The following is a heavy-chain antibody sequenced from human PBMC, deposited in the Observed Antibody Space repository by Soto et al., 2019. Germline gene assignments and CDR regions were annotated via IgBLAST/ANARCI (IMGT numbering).Heavy chain of an antibody. CDR1: GGSISGHY. CDR2: IFYSGRS. CDR3: ARYYCLSGTFYYFDH. J-gene: IGHJ4*02. Sequence: PSETLSLTCTVSGGSISGHYWSWIRQTPGKGLEWIGYIFYSGRSDYNPSLRSRVSFSVDTSKNQLSLTLISVTAADTAVYYCARYYCLSGTFYYFDHWGQGTLVTVSS. D-gene: IGHD5-12*01. V-gene: IGHV4-59*11.